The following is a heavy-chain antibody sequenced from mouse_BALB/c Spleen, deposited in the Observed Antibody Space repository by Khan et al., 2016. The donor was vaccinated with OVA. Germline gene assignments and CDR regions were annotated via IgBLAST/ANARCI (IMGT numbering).Heavy chain of an antibody. CDR1: GYTFTNYW. J-gene: IGHJ3*01. CDR2: IFPGTGTT. Sequence: QVRLQQSGADLVKPGASVKLSCKTSGYTFTNYWIQWVKQRPGQGLGWIGEIFPGTGTTYYTENFKAKATLTIDTSSSTAYMQLSSLTSEDSAVYGCARGYFGNYEFDYWGQGTLVTVSA. D-gene: IGHD2-1*01. CDR3: ARGYFGNYEFDY. V-gene: IGHV1S132*01.